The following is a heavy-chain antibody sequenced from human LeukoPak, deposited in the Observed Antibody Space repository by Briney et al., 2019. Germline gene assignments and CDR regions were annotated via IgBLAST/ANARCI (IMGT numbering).Heavy chain of an antibody. CDR3: ARKRGYSGYDPSTVDV. CDR1: GYTFTSYG. CDR2: ISAYNGNT. V-gene: IGHV1-18*01. D-gene: IGHD5-12*01. Sequence: ASVKVSCKASGYTFTSYGISWVRQAPGQGLEWMGWISAYNGNTNYAQKLQGRVTMTTDTSTSTVYMELRSLRSDDTAVYYCARKRGYSGYDPSTVDVWGQGTMVTVSS. J-gene: IGHJ3*01.